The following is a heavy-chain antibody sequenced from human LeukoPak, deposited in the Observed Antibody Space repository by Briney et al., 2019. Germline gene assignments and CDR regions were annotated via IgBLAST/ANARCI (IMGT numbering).Heavy chain of an antibody. CDR1: GFTFNSYS. CDR2: ISSSSSYI. Sequence: GGSLRLSCAASGFTFNSYSMNWVRQAPGKGLEWVSSISSSSSYIYYADSVKGRFTISRDNSKNTLYLQMNSLRAEDTAVYYCARASTVVVPAANYGMDVWGQGTTVTVSS. J-gene: IGHJ6*02. V-gene: IGHV3-21*01. CDR3: ARASTVVVPAANYGMDV. D-gene: IGHD2-2*01.